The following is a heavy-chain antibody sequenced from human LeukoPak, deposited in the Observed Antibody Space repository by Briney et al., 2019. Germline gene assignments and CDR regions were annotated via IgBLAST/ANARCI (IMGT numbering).Heavy chain of an antibody. V-gene: IGHV1-2*02. D-gene: IGHD3-10*01. CDR2: IHPRTGDT. CDR3: ASYASGYNWLKA. CDR1: GHTFTVYY. J-gene: IGHJ5*02. Sequence: EASVKVSCKASGHTFTVYYIHWVRQAPGQGLDGMGWIHPRTGDTNYAQRFQGRVTVTRDTSITTAYMELSSLKSHDRAVYYCASYASGYNWLKAWGQGTLVTVSS.